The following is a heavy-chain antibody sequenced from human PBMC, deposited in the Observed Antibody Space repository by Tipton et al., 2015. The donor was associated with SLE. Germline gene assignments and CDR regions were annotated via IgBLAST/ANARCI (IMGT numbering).Heavy chain of an antibody. D-gene: IGHD3-10*01. Sequence: SLRLSCAASGFTVSSNYMSWVRQAPGKGLEWVSVIYSGGSTYYADSVKGRITISRDNSKNTLYLQMNSLRADDTAVYYCARDRAYVSAGYLFDPWGQRNLVPVSS. J-gene: IGHJ5*02. CDR3: ARDRAYVSAGYLFDP. CDR1: GFTVSSNY. CDR2: IYSGGST. V-gene: IGHV3-53*05.